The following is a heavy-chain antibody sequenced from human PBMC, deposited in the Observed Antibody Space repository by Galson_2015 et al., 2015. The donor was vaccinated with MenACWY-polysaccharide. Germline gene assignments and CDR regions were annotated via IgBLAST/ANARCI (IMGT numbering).Heavy chain of an antibody. CDR1: GFTFSSYA. J-gene: IGHJ4*02. V-gene: IGHV3-23*01. Sequence: SLRLSFAASGFTFSSYAMNWVRQAPGKGLEWVSAISGSSSGTYYADSVKGRFTISRDNSKNTLYLQMNSLRAEDTAVYYCAKVRMGLVDYWGQGTLVTVSS. CDR3: AKVRMGLVDY. CDR2: ISGSSSGT.